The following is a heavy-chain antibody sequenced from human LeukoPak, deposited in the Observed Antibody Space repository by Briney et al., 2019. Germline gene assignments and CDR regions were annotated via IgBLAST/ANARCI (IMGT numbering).Heavy chain of an antibody. CDR2: ISGSGGST. D-gene: IGHD2-8*01. V-gene: IGHV3-23*01. CDR3: AKDLYCTNGVCYPWFDP. CDR1: GFTFSSYT. J-gene: IGHJ5*02. Sequence: GGSLRLSCATSGFTFSSYTMSWVRQAPGKGLEWVSAISGSGGSTYYADSVKGRFTISRDNSKNTLYLQMNSLRAEDTAVYYCAKDLYCTNGVCYPWFDPWGQGTLVTVSS.